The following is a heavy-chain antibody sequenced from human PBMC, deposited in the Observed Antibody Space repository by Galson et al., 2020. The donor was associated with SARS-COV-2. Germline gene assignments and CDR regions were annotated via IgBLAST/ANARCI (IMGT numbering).Heavy chain of an antibody. D-gene: IGHD6-19*01. CDR1: GFTISSYA. CDR2: ISSSGGST. V-gene: IGHV3-23*01. J-gene: IGHJ4*02. Sequence: GGSLRLSCAASGFTISSYAMSCVRQAPGKGLECVSAISSSGGSTYYEDSVKGRFTISRDNSKNSLYLQMNSLRAEDTAVYYCAKEHTLSGCFDYWGQGTLVTVSS. CDR3: AKEHTLSGCFDY.